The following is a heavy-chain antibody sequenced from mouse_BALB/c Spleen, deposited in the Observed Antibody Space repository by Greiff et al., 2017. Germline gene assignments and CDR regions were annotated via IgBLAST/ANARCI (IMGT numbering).Heavy chain of an antibody. CDR2: ISSGSSTI. CDR1: GFTFSSFG. Sequence: DVMLVESGGDLVKPGGSRKLSCAASGFTFSSFGMHWVRQAPEKGLEWVAYISSGSSTIYYADTVKGRFTISRDNPKNTLFLQMTSLRSEDTAMYYCARSGLGRAFDDWGQGTTLTVSS. D-gene: IGHD4-1*01. V-gene: IGHV5-17*02. CDR3: ARSGLGRAFDD. J-gene: IGHJ2*01.